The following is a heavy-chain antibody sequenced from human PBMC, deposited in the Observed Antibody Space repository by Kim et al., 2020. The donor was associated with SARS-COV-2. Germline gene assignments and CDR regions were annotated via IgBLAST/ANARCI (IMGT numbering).Heavy chain of an antibody. Sequence: SETLSLTCAVYGGSFSGYYWSWIRQPPGKGLEWIGEINHSGSTNYNPSLKSRVTISVDTSKNQFSLKLSSVTAADTAVYYCASSFSGRPAYYYYGMDVWGQGTTVTVSS. J-gene: IGHJ6*02. CDR1: GGSFSGYY. CDR3: ASSFSGRPAYYYYGMDV. D-gene: IGHD1-26*01. CDR2: INHSGST. V-gene: IGHV4-34*01.